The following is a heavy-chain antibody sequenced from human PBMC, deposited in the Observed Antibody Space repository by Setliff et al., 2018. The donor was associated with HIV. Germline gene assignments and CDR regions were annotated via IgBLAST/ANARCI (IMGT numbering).Heavy chain of an antibody. CDR1: GFTFSDHW. CDR3: VSVVVIMGTGPHLDY. D-gene: IGHD3-22*01. V-gene: IGHV3-74*01. J-gene: IGHJ4*02. CDR2: IEGDGTTT. Sequence: PGGSLRLSCAASGFTFSDHWMHWVRQTPGRGLEWVSYIEGDGTTTNYADFVRGRFTISRDNAKNTLFLQMNSLRADVTAVYYCVSVVVIMGTGPHLDYWAQGALVTVSS.